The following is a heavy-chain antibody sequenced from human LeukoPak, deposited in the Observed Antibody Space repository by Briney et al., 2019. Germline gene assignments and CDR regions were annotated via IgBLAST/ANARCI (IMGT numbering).Heavy chain of an antibody. J-gene: IGHJ4*02. Sequence: SETLSLTCTVSGGSISSYYWSWIRQPAGKGLEWIGRIYTSGSTNYNPSLKSRVTMSVDTSKNQFSLKLSSVTAADTAVYYCARGERYCSSTSCYSYFDYWGQGTLVTVSS. CDR3: ARGERYCSSTSCYSYFDY. CDR1: GGSISSYY. V-gene: IGHV4-4*07. CDR2: IYTSGST. D-gene: IGHD2-2*01.